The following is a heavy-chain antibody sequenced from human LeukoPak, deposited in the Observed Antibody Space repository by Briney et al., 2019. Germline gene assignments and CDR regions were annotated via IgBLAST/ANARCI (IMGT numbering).Heavy chain of an antibody. CDR2: ISWNGVTI. CDR1: GVIFEQYG. D-gene: IGHD6-19*01. Sequence: GGSLRLSCEVSGVIFEQYGMHWVRQAPGKGLEWVAGISWNGVTINYGDSVKGRFTISRDKAKSFLYLQMNSLRPEDTALYYCVKDISGWSYFDYWGQGTRVTVSP. CDR3: VKDISGWSYFDY. J-gene: IGHJ4*02. V-gene: IGHV3-9*01.